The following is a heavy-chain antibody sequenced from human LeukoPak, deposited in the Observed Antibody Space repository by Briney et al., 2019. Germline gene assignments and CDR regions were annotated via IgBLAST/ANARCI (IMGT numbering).Heavy chain of an antibody. Sequence: SETLSLTCAVYGGSFSGYYWSWIRQPPGKGLEWIGEINHSGSTNYNPSLKSRVTISVDTSKNQFSLKLSSVTAADTAVHYCARGRGTLNYYGAGTNFDYWGQGTLVTVSS. D-gene: IGHD3-10*01. CDR3: ARGRGTLNYYGAGTNFDY. CDR2: INHSGST. CDR1: GGSFSGYY. J-gene: IGHJ4*02. V-gene: IGHV4-34*01.